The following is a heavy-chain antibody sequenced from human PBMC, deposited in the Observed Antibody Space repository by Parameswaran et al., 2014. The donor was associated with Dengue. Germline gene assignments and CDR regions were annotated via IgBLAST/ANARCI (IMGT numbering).Heavy chain of an antibody. Sequence: WVRQAPGQGLEWMGQIIPIFGTPHYAQKFQGRVTITADESTSTAYMELSSLSSEDTAVYYCARDFITAAGSWYSFDYWGQGTPVTVSS. J-gene: IGHJ4*02. D-gene: IGHD6-13*01. CDR2: IIPIFGTP. V-gene: IGHV1-69*01. CDR3: ARDFITAAGSWYSFDY.